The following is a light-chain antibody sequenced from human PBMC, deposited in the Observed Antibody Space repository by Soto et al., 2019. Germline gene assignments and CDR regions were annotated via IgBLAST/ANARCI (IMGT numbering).Light chain of an antibody. Sequence: QSVLTQPPSVSGAPGQRVTISCTRSSSNIGAGYDVHWYQQLPGSAPKLLIYGNSNRPSGVPDRFSGSKSGTSASLAITGLQAEDEADYYCLPSKSSLGGSKVFGTGTKVTVL. CDR3: LPSKSSLGGSKV. V-gene: IGLV1-40*01. J-gene: IGLJ1*01. CDR1: SSNIGAGYD. CDR2: GNS.